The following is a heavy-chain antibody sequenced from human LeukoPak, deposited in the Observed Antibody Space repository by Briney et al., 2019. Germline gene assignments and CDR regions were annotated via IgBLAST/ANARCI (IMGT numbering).Heavy chain of an antibody. J-gene: IGHJ4*02. CDR1: GGSISSSSYY. Sequence: SETLSLTCTVSGGSISSSSYYWGWIRQPPGKGLEWIGSMFYSGSTYYNPSLQSRVTIPVDTSKNQFSLKLSSVTAADTAVYYCARHATDGYNFGGPQDVDYWGQGALVTVSS. D-gene: IGHD5-24*01. V-gene: IGHV4-39*01. CDR3: ARHATDGYNFGGPQDVDY. CDR2: MFYSGST.